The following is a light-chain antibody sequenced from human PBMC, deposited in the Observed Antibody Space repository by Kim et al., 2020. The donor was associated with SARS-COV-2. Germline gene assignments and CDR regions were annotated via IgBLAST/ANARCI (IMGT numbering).Light chain of an antibody. CDR2: EVT. V-gene: IGLV2-8*01. Sequence: GQSVTISCTGTSSDVGGYNYVSWYQHHPGKAPKLMFYEVTKRPSGVSDRFSGSKSGNTASLSVSGLQAEDEADYYCSSYAGSNNLVFGGGTQLTVL. CDR1: SSDVGGYNY. CDR3: SSYAGSNNLV. J-gene: IGLJ2*01.